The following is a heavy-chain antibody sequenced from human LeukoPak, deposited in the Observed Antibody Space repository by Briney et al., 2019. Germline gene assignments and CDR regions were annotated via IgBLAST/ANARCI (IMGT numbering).Heavy chain of an antibody. Sequence: GGSLRLSCAASGFTFSTYTMSWVRQAPGKGLGWVSAITGRGGYTYYADSVQGRFTISRDNSKNPIFLQMNSLRAEDTAVYYCATFGCNGDCDYWGQGTLVTVSS. CDR3: ATFGCNGDCDY. CDR2: ITGRGGYT. J-gene: IGHJ4*02. D-gene: IGHD3-10*01. CDR1: GFTFSTYT. V-gene: IGHV3-23*01.